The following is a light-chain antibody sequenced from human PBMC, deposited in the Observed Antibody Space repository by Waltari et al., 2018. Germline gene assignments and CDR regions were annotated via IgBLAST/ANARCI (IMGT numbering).Light chain of an antibody. V-gene: IGKV2-29*03. CDR3: MQGKNLRA. CDR2: EVS. Sequence: EIVMTQTPLSLSVTPGQPASISCTSSRSIPDTDGKSYLSWYLQKPGQSPQLLMYEVSNLFSGVPDRFSGSGSGTDFTLRISRVEAGDVGIYYCMQGKNLRAFGQGTKVEI. J-gene: IGKJ1*01. CDR1: RSIPDTDGKSY.